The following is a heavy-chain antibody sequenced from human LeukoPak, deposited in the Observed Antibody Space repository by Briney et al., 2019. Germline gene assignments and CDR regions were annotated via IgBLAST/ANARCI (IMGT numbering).Heavy chain of an antibody. J-gene: IGHJ3*02. Sequence: PGGSLRLSCAASGFTFYDYGISWVRQAPGTELEWVSGLNWNGGSGGYADSVRGRFTISRDNAKTSLYLQMNTLRAEDTALYYCARDGPPYYDSTREAFDIWGQGTMVTVSS. CDR1: GFTFYDYG. CDR3: ARDGPPYYDSTREAFDI. D-gene: IGHD3-22*01. V-gene: IGHV3-20*04. CDR2: LNWNGGSG.